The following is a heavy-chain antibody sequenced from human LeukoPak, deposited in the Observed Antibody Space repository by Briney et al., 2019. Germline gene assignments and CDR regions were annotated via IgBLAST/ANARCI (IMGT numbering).Heavy chain of an antibody. J-gene: IGHJ4*02. CDR3: ARGGYGPGSHYRY. CDR1: AGSFTGYY. CDR2: IDHTGSI. Sequence: SETPSLTCAVNAGSFTGYYWSWIRQPPGKGLEWIGEIDHTGSISYNPSLRSRVTISVDTFKNQFSLKLRSVTAADRAIYYCARGGYGPGSHYRYWGQGTLVTASS. V-gene: IGHV4-34*01. D-gene: IGHD3-10*01.